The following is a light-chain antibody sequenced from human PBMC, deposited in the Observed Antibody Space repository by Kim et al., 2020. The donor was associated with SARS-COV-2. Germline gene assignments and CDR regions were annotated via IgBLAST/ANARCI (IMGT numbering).Light chain of an antibody. J-gene: IGKJ1*01. CDR2: AAS. V-gene: IGKV1-39*01. Sequence: EYVRDRVTITCRASQSISSYLNWYQQKPGKAPKLLIYAASSLQSGVPSRFSGSGSGTDFTLTISSLQPEDFATYYCQQSYSTPRTFGQGTKVDIK. CDR1: QSISSY. CDR3: QQSYSTPRT.